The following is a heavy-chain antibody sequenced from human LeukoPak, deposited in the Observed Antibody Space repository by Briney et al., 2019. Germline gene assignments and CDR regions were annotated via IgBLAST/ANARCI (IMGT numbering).Heavy chain of an antibody. CDR3: ARLNAYGNSWHYFDS. D-gene: IGHD6-13*01. CDR1: GGSISSSSYF. V-gene: IGHV4-39*01. CDR2: LYYSGTT. J-gene: IGHJ4*02. Sequence: SETLSLTCTVSGGSISSSSYFWGWIRQPPGRGLEWIGTLYYSGTTSYNPSLQSRVTISVDTSKNQFSLKLSSVTAADTSIYYCARLNAYGNSWHYFDSWGQGTLVTVSS.